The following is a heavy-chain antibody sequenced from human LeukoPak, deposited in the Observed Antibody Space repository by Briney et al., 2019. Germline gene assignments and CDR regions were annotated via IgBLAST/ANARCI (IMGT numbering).Heavy chain of an antibody. CDR3: AKDTCSGPLYYGMDV. V-gene: IGHV3-30*18. J-gene: IGHJ6*02. CDR2: ISYDGSNK. Sequence: GRSLRLSCAASGFTFSSYGMHWVRQAPGKGLEWVAVISYDGSNKYYADSVKGRFTISRDNSKNTLYLQMNSLRAEDTAVYYCAKDTCSGPLYYGMDVWGQGTTVTVSS. D-gene: IGHD6-19*01. CDR1: GFTFSSYG.